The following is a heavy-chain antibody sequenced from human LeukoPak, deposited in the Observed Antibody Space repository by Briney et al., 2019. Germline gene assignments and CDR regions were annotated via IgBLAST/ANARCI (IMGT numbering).Heavy chain of an antibody. D-gene: IGHD3-10*01. CDR1: GGSISSSSYY. J-gene: IGHJ5*01. Sequence: SETLSLTCTVSGGSISSSSYYWSWIRQPPGTGLEWIGEINHGGSTNYNPSLKSRVTISVDTSKNQFSLKLTSVTAADTAVYYCARSPPPGATAYGVVDSWGRGTLVTVSS. CDR3: ARSPPPGATAYGVVDS. CDR2: INHGGST. V-gene: IGHV4-39*07.